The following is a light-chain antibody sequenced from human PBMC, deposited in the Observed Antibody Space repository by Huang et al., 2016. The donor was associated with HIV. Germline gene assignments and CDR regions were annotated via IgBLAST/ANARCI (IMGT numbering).Light chain of an antibody. CDR3: QQYNKWPPYT. V-gene: IGKV3-15*01. CDR1: ESILRN. CDR2: GAS. J-gene: IGKJ2*01. Sequence: VMTQSPATLSVSPGERATLSCRASESILRNLAWYQQRHGQPPRLLIYGASVRLPGIPDRFRGSGSGTEFSLTISSLQSEDFAVYYCQQYNKWPPYTYGQGTKLEIK.